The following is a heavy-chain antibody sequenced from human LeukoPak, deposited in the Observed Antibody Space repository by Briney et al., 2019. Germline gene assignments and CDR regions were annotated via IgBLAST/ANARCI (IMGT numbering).Heavy chain of an antibody. V-gene: IGHV4-34*01. J-gene: IGHJ5*02. CDR3: ARVRDYYGSGSYFLNWFDP. CDR2: INHSGST. Sequence: SETLSLTCAVYGGSFSGYYWSWIRQPPGKGLEWIGEINHSGSTNYNPSLKSRVTISVDTSKNQFSLKLSSVTAADTAVYYCARVRDYYGSGSYFLNWFDPWGQGTLVTVSS. CDR1: GGSFSGYY. D-gene: IGHD3-10*01.